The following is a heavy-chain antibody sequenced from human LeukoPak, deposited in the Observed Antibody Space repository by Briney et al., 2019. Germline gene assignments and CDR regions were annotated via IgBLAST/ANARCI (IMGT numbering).Heavy chain of an antibody. CDR1: GGSISSYY. Sequence: SETLSLTCTVSGGSISSYYWGWIRQPPGKGLEWIAYIYYSGTTYYNPSLKSRVSISVDTSKNQFSLKLSSVTAADTAVYYCARGDSSSWSFKIWGQGTLVTVSS. D-gene: IGHD6-13*01. CDR2: IYYSGTT. CDR3: ARGDSSSWSFKI. V-gene: IGHV4-59*06. J-gene: IGHJ4*02.